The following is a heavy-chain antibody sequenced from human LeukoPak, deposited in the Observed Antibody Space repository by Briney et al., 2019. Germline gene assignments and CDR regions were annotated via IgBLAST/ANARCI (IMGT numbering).Heavy chain of an antibody. V-gene: IGHV3-23*01. CDR2: VSRSADST. CDR1: GFTFSQYA. CDR3: AKSRHCSGGSCYLWGSFDL. J-gene: IGHJ2*01. Sequence: SGGSLRLSCVASGFTFSQYAMNWVRQAPGKGPERVSVVSRSADSTYYADSVKGRFTISRDSPKNTLSLQMDSLRAEDTAMYYCAKSRHCSGGSCYLWGSFDLWGRGTLVTVSS. D-gene: IGHD2-15*01.